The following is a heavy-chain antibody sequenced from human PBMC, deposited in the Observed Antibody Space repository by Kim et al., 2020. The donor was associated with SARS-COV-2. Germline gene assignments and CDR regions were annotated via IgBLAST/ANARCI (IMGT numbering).Heavy chain of an antibody. D-gene: IGHD3-10*01. Sequence: GGSLRLSCAASGFTFSSYWMSWVRQAPGKGLEWVANIKQDGSEKYYVDSVKGRFTISRDNAKNSLYLQMNSLRAEDTAVYYCANMPPVSLYGLWFGESLLGYWGQGTLVTVSS. CDR1: GFTFSSYW. CDR2: IKQDGSEK. J-gene: IGHJ4*02. V-gene: IGHV3-7*03. CDR3: ANMPPVSLYGLWFGESLLGY.